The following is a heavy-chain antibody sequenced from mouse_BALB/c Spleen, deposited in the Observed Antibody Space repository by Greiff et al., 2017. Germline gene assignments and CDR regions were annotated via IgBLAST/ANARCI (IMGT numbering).Heavy chain of an antibody. CDR2: IWSGGST. CDR3: ARNGYGYDDAMDY. V-gene: IGHV2-2*02. CDR1: GFSLTSYG. J-gene: IGHJ4*01. Sequence: VKLVESGPGLVQPSQSLSITCTVSGFSLTSYGVHWVRQSPGKGLEWLGVIWSGGSTDYNAAFISRLSISKDNSKSQVFFKMNSLQANDTAIYYRARNGYGYDDAMDYWGQGTSVTVSS. D-gene: IGHD2-2*01.